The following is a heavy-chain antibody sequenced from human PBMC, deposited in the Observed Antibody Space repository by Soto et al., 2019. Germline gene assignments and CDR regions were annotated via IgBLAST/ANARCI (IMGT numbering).Heavy chain of an antibody. CDR3: ARGGQRTYYYYGMDV. D-gene: IGHD6-25*01. CDR2: ISGSGNST. V-gene: IGHV3-23*01. Sequence: GGSLRLSCAASGFTFSSYAMNWVRQAPGKGLEWVSSISGSGNSTFYTDSVKGRFTISRDNSKNTLYLQMNSLRAGDTAAYYCARGGQRTYYYYGMDVWGQGTTVTVSS. J-gene: IGHJ6*02. CDR1: GFTFSSYA.